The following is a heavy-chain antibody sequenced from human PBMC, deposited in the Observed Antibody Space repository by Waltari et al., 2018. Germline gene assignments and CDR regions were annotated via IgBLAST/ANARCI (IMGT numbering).Heavy chain of an antibody. CDR1: GFTFSNYA. D-gene: IGHD2-21*01. CDR3: AKGLGSFCDGDCSSRILDY. CDR2: INGDGSDT. Sequence: EVQLLESGGGLVQPGGSLRLSCAGSGFTFSNYAMTWVRQAPGKGLFWVSIINGDGSDTKDAESVKGRFTISRDNSRKMVYLQMNSLRDEDTAVYFCAKGLGSFCDGDCSSRILDYWGQGTLVTVSS. V-gene: IGHV3-23*01. J-gene: IGHJ4*02.